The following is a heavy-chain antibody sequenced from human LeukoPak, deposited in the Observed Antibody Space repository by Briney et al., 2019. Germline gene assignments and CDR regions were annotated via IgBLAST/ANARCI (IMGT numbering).Heavy chain of an antibody. CDR1: GFTVSSNY. J-gene: IGHJ4*02. CDR3: AKDDAWLQYGN. CDR2: IYSGGNT. V-gene: IGHV3-53*01. D-gene: IGHD5-24*01. Sequence: GGSLRLSCAASGFTVSSNYMSWVRQAPGKGLQWVSVIYSGGNTYYADSVRGRFTISRDNSKNTLYLQMNSLRAEDTAVYYCAKDDAWLQYGNWGRGTLVTVSS.